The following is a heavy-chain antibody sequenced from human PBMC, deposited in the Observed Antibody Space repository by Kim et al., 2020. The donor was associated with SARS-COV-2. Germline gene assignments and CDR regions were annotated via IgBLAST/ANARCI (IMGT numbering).Heavy chain of an antibody. CDR1: GFTFSSYS. D-gene: IGHD6-13*01. J-gene: IGHJ6*02. V-gene: IGHV3-21*01. CDR2: ISSSSSYI. CDR3: ARDSGKEQQLVHYGMDV. Sequence: GGSLRLSCAASGFTFSSYSMNWVRQAPGKGLEWVSSISSSSSYIYYADSVKGRFTISRDNAKNSLYLQMNSLRAEDTAVYYCARDSGKEQQLVHYGMDVWGQGTTVPV.